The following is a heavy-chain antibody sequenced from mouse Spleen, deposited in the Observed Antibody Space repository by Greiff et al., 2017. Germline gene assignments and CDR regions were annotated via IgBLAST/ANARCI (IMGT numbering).Heavy chain of an antibody. V-gene: IGHV1-22*01. Sequence: EVQLQQSGPELVQPGASVQLSCKASGYTFTDYHMPWVKQSHGKSLEWIGYINPNNGGTSYNQKFKGTATLTVNKSSSTAYMELRSLTSEDSAVYDCARDYGSSLYFDDGGQGTTLTVSS. CDR2: INPNNGGT. J-gene: IGHJ2*01. CDR1: GYTFTDYH. D-gene: IGHD1-1*01. CDR3: ARDYGSSLYFDD.